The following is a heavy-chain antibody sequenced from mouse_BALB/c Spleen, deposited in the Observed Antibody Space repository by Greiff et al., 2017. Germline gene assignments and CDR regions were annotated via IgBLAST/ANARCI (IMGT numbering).Heavy chain of an antibody. V-gene: IGHV1-5*01. J-gene: IGHJ4*01. Sequence: VQLKQSGTVLARPGASVKMSCKASGYTFTSYWMHWVKQRPGQGLEWIGAIYPGNSDTSYNQKFKGKAKLTAVTSTSTAYMELSSLTNEDSAVYYCTRHYGNYDYYAMDYWGQGTSVTVSS. CDR1: GYTFTSYW. D-gene: IGHD2-1*01. CDR2: IYPGNSDT. CDR3: TRHYGNYDYYAMDY.